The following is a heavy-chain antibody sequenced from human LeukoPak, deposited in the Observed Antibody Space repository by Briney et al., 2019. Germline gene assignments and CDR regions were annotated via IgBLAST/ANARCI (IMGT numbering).Heavy chain of an antibody. Sequence: SETLSLTCTVSGGSISGYYWSWIRQPPGKGLEWIGEINHSGSTNYNPSLKSRVTISVDTSKNQFSLKLSSVTAADTAVYYCATLYGDYQWEDAFDIWGQGTMVTVSS. D-gene: IGHD4-17*01. CDR3: ATLYGDYQWEDAFDI. J-gene: IGHJ3*02. CDR1: GGSISGYY. CDR2: INHSGST. V-gene: IGHV4-34*01.